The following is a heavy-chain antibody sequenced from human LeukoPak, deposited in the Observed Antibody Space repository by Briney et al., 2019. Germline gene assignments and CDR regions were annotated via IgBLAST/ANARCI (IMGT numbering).Heavy chain of an antibody. D-gene: IGHD4-17*01. Sequence: SETLSLTCTVSGGSISSYYWSWIRQPPGKGLEWIGYIYYSGSTNYNPSLKSRVTISVDTSKNQFSLKLRSVTAADTAVFYCARQGYADFSPRPFDYWGQGTLVTVSS. CDR3: ARQGYADFSPRPFDY. J-gene: IGHJ4*02. CDR1: GGSISSYY. CDR2: IYYSGST. V-gene: IGHV4-59*08.